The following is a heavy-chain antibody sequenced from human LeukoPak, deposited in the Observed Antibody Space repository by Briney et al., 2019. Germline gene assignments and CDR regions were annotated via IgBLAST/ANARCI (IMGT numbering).Heavy chain of an antibody. CDR1: GYTFTSYG. CDR3: ARDPNYHDSSGYSFDP. CDR2: ISAYNGNT. D-gene: IGHD3-22*01. Sequence: ASVKVSCKASGYTFTSYGISWVRQAPGQGLEWMGWISAYNGNTNYAQKLQGRVTMTTDTSTSTAYMELSRLRSDDTAVYYCARDPNYHDSSGYSFDPWGQGTLVTVSS. V-gene: IGHV1-18*01. J-gene: IGHJ5*02.